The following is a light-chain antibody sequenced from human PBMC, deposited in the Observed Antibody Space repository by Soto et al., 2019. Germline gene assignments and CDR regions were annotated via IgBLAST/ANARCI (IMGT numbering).Light chain of an antibody. CDR1: QSISSTY. J-gene: IGKJ1*01. V-gene: IGKV3-15*01. Sequence: EIVLTQSPGTLSLSPGERATLSCRASQSISSTYLTWYHQKPGQAPRLLIYGASSRATGVPARFSVSGSGTEFTLTISGLQPEDFAVYYCQQYKNWPLTFGQGTKVDIK. CDR3: QQYKNWPLT. CDR2: GAS.